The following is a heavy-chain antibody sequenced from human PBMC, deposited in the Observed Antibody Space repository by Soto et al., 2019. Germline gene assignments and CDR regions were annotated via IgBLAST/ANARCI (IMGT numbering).Heavy chain of an antibody. D-gene: IGHD2-2*01. CDR1: GFSFRNAW. Sequence: GGSLRLSCAASGFSFRNAWMSWVRQAPGKGLEWVGHIKSQGDGGTRDYAAPVKGRFTISRDDSKNTLFLQMNSLKNEDTAVYFSTTDLQAYCDGTTCYAGNYYYDDMDVWGQGTTVTVSS. CDR3: TTDLQAYCDGTTCYAGNYYYDDMDV. V-gene: IGHV3-15*01. CDR2: IKSQGDGGTR. J-gene: IGHJ6*02.